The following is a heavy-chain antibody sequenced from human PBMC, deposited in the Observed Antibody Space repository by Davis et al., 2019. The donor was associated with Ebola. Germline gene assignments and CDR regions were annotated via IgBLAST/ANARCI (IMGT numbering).Heavy chain of an antibody. CDR1: GFTFSSYS. D-gene: IGHD3-9*01. Sequence: GGSLRLSCAASGFTFSSYSMNWVRQAPGKGLEWVAFISYDGSNKDCADSVKGRFTISRDNSKNTVDLQMNSLRAEDTAVYYCARLDEDDYLTGPDYWGQGTLVTVSS. J-gene: IGHJ4*02. V-gene: IGHV3-30*03. CDR3: ARLDEDDYLTGPDY. CDR2: ISYDGSNK.